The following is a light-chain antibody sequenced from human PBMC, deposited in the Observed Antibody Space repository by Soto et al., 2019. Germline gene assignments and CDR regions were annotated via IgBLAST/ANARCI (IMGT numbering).Light chain of an antibody. CDR2: DSS. CDR1: QDINNY. CDR3: QQFDNLPFT. J-gene: IGKJ5*01. V-gene: IGKV1-33*01. Sequence: DIQMTQSPSSLSASVGDRVTIICQASQDINNYLKWYQQKPGKAPKLLIYDSSNLEIGVPSRFSGSGYGTHFSFTISSLQPEDIATYYCQQFDNLPFTFGQGTRLEIK.